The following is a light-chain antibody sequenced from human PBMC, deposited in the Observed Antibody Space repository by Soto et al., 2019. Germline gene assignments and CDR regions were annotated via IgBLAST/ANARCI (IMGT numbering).Light chain of an antibody. CDR2: GTS. J-gene: IGKJ1*01. CDR3: QQYGSSPWT. CDR1: QSVSSSY. V-gene: IGKV3-20*01. Sequence: EVVLTQSPGTLSLSPGERATLSCRASQSVSSSYLAWYQPKPGQAPRLLIYGTSSRATGIPDRFSGSGSGTAFTLTISRLEPEDFAVYYCQQYGSSPWTFGQGTKVEIK.